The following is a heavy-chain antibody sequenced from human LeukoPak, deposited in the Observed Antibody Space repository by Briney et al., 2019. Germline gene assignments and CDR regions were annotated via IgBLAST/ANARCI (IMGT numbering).Heavy chain of an antibody. CDR2: IYYSGST. J-gene: IGHJ4*02. D-gene: IGHD5-24*01. CDR3: VRGEMATTSFDY. CDR1: GGSISSYY. Sequence: TSETLSLTCTVSGGSISSYYWSWIRQPPGKGLEWIGYIYYSGSTNYNPSLKSRVTISVDTSKNQFSLKLSSVTAADTAVYYCVRGEMATTSFDYWGQGTLVTVSS. V-gene: IGHV4-59*01.